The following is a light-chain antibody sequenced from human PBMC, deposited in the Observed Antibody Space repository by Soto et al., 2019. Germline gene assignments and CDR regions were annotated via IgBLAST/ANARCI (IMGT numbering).Light chain of an antibody. CDR2: EVS. CDR3: SSCSRTSVYA. J-gene: IGLJ1*01. Sequence: QSALTQPASVSGSPGQSITISCTGTSSDVGGYNYVSWYQRHPGKAPKLMIFEVSSRPSGVSNRFSGSKSGNTASLTISGLQAEDEADYFCSSCSRTSVYAFGRGTKVTVL. V-gene: IGLV2-14*01. CDR1: SSDVGGYNY.